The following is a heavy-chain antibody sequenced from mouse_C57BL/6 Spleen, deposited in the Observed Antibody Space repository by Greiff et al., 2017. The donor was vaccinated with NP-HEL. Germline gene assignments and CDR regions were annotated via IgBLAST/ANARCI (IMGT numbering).Heavy chain of an antibody. J-gene: IGHJ4*01. V-gene: IGHV1-5*01. CDR2: IYPGNSDT. Sequence: VQLKQSGTVLARPGASVKMSRKTSGYTFTSYWMHWVKQRPRQGLEWIGAIYPGNSDTSYTQKCKGKAKLTAVTSASTAYMELSSLTTEDSAVYYCTRKGPYAMDYWGQGTSVTVSS. CDR3: TRKGPYAMDY. CDR1: GYTFTSYW.